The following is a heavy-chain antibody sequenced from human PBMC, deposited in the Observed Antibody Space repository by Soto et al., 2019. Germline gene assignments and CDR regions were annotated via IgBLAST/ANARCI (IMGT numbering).Heavy chain of an antibody. J-gene: IGHJ6*02. V-gene: IGHV1-46*01. CDR3: ARESPPPYSGSYYYYYGMDV. CDR1: GYTFTSYY. Sequence: QVQLVQSGAEVKKPGASVKVSCKASGYTFTSYYMHWVRQAPGQGLEWMGIINPSGGSTSYAQKFQGRVTMTRDTSTSTVYMELSSLRAEDTAVYYCARESPPPYSGSYYYYYGMDVWGQGTTVTVSS. CDR2: INPSGGST. D-gene: IGHD1-26*01.